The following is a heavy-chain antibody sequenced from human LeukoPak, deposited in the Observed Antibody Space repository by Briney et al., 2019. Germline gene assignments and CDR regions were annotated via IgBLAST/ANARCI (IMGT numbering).Heavy chain of an antibody. CDR1: GFSFSRYN. CDR3: AKGGDFDY. Sequence: GGSLRLSCAASGFSFSRYNMNWVRQAPREELEWVSFISSSSSLISYADSVKGRFTISRDNAKNSLYLQMNSLRAEDTAVYYCAKGGDFDYWGQGTLVTVSS. D-gene: IGHD3-16*01. J-gene: IGHJ4*02. CDR2: ISSSSSLI. V-gene: IGHV3-21*01.